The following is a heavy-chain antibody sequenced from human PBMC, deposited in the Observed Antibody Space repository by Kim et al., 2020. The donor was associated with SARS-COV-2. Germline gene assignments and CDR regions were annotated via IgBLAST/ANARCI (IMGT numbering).Heavy chain of an antibody. D-gene: IGHD1-1*01. CDR1: GDSVSSNSAA. Sequence: SQTLSLTCAISGDSVSSNSAAWNWIRQSPSRGLEWLGRTYYRSKWYNDYAVSVKSRITINPDTSKNQFSLQLNSVTPEDTAVYYCARGSYNWNDDPRNNYYSYYGMDVWGQGTTVTVSS. CDR3: ARGSYNWNDDPRNNYYSYYGMDV. CDR2: TYYRSKWYN. V-gene: IGHV6-1*01. J-gene: IGHJ6*02.